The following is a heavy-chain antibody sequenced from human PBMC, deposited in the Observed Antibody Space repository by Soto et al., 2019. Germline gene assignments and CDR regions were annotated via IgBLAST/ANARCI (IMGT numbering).Heavy chain of an antibody. V-gene: IGHV4-39*01. CDR2: IYYSGST. CDR3: ARHNGDYFDY. D-gene: IGHD4-17*01. J-gene: IGHJ4*02. CDR1: GGSISSSSYY. Sequence: QLQLQESGPGLVKPSETLSLTCTVSGGSISSSSYYWGWIRQPPGKGLEWIGSIYYSGSTYYNTSLKSRVTISVDTSKNQFSLKLSSVTAADTAVYYCARHNGDYFDYWGQGTLVTVSS.